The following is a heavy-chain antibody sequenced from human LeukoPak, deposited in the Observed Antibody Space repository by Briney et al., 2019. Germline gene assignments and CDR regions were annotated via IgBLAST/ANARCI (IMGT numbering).Heavy chain of an antibody. CDR1: GGSFSGYY. Sequence: SETLSLTCAVYGGSFSGYYWSWIRKPPGKGLEWIGEINHSGSTNYKPSLKSRVTISVDTSKNQFSLKLSSVTAADTAVYYCARGPGTAAGTAAYWGQGTLVTVSS. V-gene: IGHV4-34*01. CDR3: ARGPGTAAGTAAY. D-gene: IGHD6-13*01. CDR2: INHSGST. J-gene: IGHJ4*02.